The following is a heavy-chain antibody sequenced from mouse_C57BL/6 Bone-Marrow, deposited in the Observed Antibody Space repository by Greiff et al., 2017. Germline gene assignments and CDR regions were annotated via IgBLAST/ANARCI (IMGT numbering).Heavy chain of an antibody. CDR3: AREGAGIAY. V-gene: IGHV5-12*01. Sequence: DVHLVESGGGLVQPGGSLKLSCAASGFTFSDYYMYWVRQTPEKRLEWVAYISNGGGSAYYPDTVKGRFTISRDNAKNTLYLQMSRLKSEDTAMYYCAREGAGIAYWGQGTLVTVSA. CDR1: GFTFSDYY. CDR2: ISNGGGSA. J-gene: IGHJ3*01. D-gene: IGHD3-3*01.